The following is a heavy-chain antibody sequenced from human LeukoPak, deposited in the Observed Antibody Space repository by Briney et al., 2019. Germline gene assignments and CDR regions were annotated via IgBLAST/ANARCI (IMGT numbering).Heavy chain of an antibody. D-gene: IGHD2-2*01. CDR3: ASWDIVVVPAMIMEGILFEQLGHHHDY. J-gene: IGHJ4*02. CDR1: GGTFSSYA. V-gene: IGHV1-69*13. CDR2: IIPIFGTA. Sequence: GASVKVSCKASGGTFSSYAISWVRQAPGQGLEWMGGIIPIFGTANYAQKFQGRVTITADESTSTAYMELSSLRSEDTAVYYCASWDIVVVPAMIMEGILFEQLGHHHDYWGQGTLVTVSS.